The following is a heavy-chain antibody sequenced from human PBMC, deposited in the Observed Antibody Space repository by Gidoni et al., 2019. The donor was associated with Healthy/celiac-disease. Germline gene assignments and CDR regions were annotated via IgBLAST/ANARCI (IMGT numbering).Heavy chain of an antibody. CDR1: GGSISSYY. CDR3: AREGSGWLAYFDY. J-gene: IGHJ4*02. Sequence: QVQLQESGPGLVKPSETLSLTCTVSGGSISSYYWSWIRKPPGKGPEWIGYIYYSGSTNYNPSLKSRVTISVDTSKNQFSLKLSSVTAADTAVYYCAREGSGWLAYFDYWGQGTLVTVSS. CDR2: IYYSGST. D-gene: IGHD6-19*01. V-gene: IGHV4-59*01.